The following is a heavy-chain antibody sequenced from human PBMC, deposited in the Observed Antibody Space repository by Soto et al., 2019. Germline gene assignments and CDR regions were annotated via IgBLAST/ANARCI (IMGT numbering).Heavy chain of an antibody. J-gene: IGHJ4*02. CDR1: GFTFSSYW. CDR2: INSDGSSP. Sequence: EVQLVESGGGLVQPGGSLRLSCAASGFTFSSYWMHWVRHAPGKGLVWVSRINSDGSSPSYADSVKGRFTISRDNAKNTLYLQMNSLRAEDTAVYYCAVAVAGPTAIGYWGQGTLVTVSS. CDR3: AVAVAGPTAIGY. V-gene: IGHV3-74*01. D-gene: IGHD6-19*01.